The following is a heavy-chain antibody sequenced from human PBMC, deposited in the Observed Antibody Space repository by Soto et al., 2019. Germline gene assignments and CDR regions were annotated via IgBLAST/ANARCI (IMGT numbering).Heavy chain of an antibody. J-gene: IGHJ3*02. V-gene: IGHV1-69*05. CDR2: IITIFGT. Sequence: SVKVSCKASGGTFSSYAISWVRQAPGQGLEWMGGIITIFGTGYAQKLQGRVTMTTDTSRSTAYMELRSLRSDDTAVYYCARDVVGRCYSVCDAFDIWGQGTMVTVSS. CDR3: ARDVVGRCYSVCDAFDI. D-gene: IGHD2-15*01. CDR1: GGTFSSYA.